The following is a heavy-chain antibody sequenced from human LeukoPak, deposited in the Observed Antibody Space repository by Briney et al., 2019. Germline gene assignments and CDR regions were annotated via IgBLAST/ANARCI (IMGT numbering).Heavy chain of an antibody. CDR1: GFTFCIHE. D-gene: IGHD3-22*01. J-gene: IGHJ4*02. Sequence: GGSLRLSCTASGFTFCIHEMNWVRQAPGKGLEWVSYISSSGSTIYYADSVKGRFTISRDNAKNSLYLQMNSLGAEDTAVYYCARDGSAGSGYFDYWGQGTLVTVSS. V-gene: IGHV3-48*03. CDR2: ISSSGSTI. CDR3: ARDGSAGSGYFDY.